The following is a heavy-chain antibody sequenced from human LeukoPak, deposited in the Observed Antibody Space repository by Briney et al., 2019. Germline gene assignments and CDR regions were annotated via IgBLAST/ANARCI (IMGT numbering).Heavy chain of an antibody. D-gene: IGHD3-22*01. CDR3: ARLKFYDSTGYSPGYYMDV. Sequence: SETLSLTCSVSGGAIISYYWSWIRQPAGKGPEWIGRIYPTGNTDYNPSLKTRVTMSTDLSKKQFSLMLRSVTAADTAVYYCARLKFYDSTGYSPGYYMDVWGKGTAVTVSS. CDR2: IYPTGNT. J-gene: IGHJ6*03. CDR1: GGAIISYY. V-gene: IGHV4-4*07.